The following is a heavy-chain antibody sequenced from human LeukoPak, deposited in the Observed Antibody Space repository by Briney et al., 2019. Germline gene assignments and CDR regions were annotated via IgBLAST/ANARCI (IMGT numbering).Heavy chain of an antibody. CDR3: AKGTYIVVVPAAIDY. V-gene: IGHV3-23*01. CDR2: ISGSGGST. CDR1: GFTFSSYA. J-gene: IGHJ4*02. Sequence: GGSLRLSCAASGFTFSSYAMSWVRQAPGKGLEWVSAISGSGGSTHYADSVKGRFTISRDNSKNTLYLQMNSLRAEDTAVYYCAKGTYIVVVPAAIDYWGQGTLVTVSS. D-gene: IGHD2-2*01.